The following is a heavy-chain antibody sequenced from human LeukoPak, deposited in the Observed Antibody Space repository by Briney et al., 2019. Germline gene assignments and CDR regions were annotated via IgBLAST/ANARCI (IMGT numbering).Heavy chain of an antibody. V-gene: IGHV3-23*01. CDR1: GFTFSSYA. CDR3: AKDIGDYYDSSGYYGY. CDR2: ISGSGGST. J-gene: IGHJ4*02. Sequence: GGSLRLSCAASGFTFSSYAMSWVRQAPGKGLEWVSAISGSGGSTDYADSVKGRFTSSRDNSKNTLYLQMNSLRAEDTAVYYCAKDIGDYYDSSGYYGYWGQGTLVTVSS. D-gene: IGHD3-22*01.